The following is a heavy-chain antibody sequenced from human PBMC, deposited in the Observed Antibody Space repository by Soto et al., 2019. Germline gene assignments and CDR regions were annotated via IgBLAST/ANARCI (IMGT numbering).Heavy chain of an antibody. J-gene: IGHJ5*02. V-gene: IGHV1-3*01. CDR1: GYTFTSYA. CDR2: INAGNGNT. CDR3: ARDYCSSTSCYTPNWFDP. Sequence: ASVKVSCKASGYTFTSYAMHWVRQAPGQRLEWMGWINAGNGNTKYSQKFQGRVTITRDTSASTAYMELRSLRSDDTAVYYCARDYCSSTSCYTPNWFDPWGQGTLVTVS. D-gene: IGHD2-2*02.